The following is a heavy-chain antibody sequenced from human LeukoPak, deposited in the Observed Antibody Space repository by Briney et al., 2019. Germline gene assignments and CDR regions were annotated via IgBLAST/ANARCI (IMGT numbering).Heavy chain of an antibody. J-gene: IGHJ6*02. CDR3: ARVSIFGVVINYYYYGMDV. V-gene: IGHV3-74*01. CDR1: GFTFSSYW. Sequence: GGSLRLSCAASGFTFSSYWMHWVRQAPGKGPVWVSRITTDGGGANYADSVKGRFTISRDNAKNTLYLQMNSLRAEDTAVYYCARVSIFGVVINYYYYGMDVWGQGTTVTVSS. CDR2: ITTDGGGA. D-gene: IGHD3-3*01.